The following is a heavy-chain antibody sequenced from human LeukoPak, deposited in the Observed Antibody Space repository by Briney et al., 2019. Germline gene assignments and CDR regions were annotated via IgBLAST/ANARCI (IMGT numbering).Heavy chain of an antibody. D-gene: IGHD5-24*01. CDR3: ARDREMYYYYGMDV. CDR1: GFTFSSYS. Sequence: GGSLRLSCAASGFTFSSYSMNWVRQAPGKGLEWVSSISSSSSYIYYADSVKGRFTISRDNAKNSLYLQMNSLRVEDTAVYYCARDREMYYYYGMDVWGQGTTVTVSS. J-gene: IGHJ6*02. V-gene: IGHV3-21*01. CDR2: ISSSSSYI.